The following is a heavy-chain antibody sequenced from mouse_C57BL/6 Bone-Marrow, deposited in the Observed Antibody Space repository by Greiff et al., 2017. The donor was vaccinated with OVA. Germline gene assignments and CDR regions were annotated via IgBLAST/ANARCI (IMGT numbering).Heavy chain of an antibody. V-gene: IGHV2-2*01. Sequence: QVQLKQSGPGLVQPSQCLSITCTVSGFSLTSYGVHWVRQSPGKGLEWLGVIWSGGSTDYNAAFISRLSISKDNSKSQVFFKMNSLQADDTAIYYCARNWDWYFDVWGTGTTVTVSS. J-gene: IGHJ1*03. CDR1: GFSLTSYG. CDR2: IWSGGST. CDR3: ARNWDWYFDV.